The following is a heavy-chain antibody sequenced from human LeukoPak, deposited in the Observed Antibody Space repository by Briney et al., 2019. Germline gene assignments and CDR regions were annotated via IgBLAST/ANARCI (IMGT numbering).Heavy chain of an antibody. Sequence: ASVKVSCKASGYTFNSYGISWVRQAPGQGLEWMGWISAYNGYTNYAQKLQGRVTMTTDASTSTAYMELGSLRSDDTAVYYCARDFAHRRVVTTHIGLDPWGQGTLVTVSS. CDR1: GYTFNSYG. D-gene: IGHD2-21*02. J-gene: IGHJ5*02. CDR3: ARDFAHRRVVTTHIGLDP. V-gene: IGHV1-18*01. CDR2: ISAYNGYT.